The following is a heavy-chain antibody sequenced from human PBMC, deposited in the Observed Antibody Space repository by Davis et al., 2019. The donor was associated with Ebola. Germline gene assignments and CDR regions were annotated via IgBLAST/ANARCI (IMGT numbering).Heavy chain of an antibody. J-gene: IGHJ6*03. CDR1: GGSISSDDYY. CDR2: VYSSGST. D-gene: IGHD5-12*01. Sequence: PSETLSLTCSVSGGSISSDDYYWSWIRQPPGKGLEWIGYVYSSGSTKYNPSLNSRVTISADTSKNQFSLKLSSVTAADTAVYYCARGKVDKGTYYYYYMDVWGKGTTVTVSS. V-gene: IGHV4-61*08. CDR3: ARGKVDKGTYYYYYMDV.